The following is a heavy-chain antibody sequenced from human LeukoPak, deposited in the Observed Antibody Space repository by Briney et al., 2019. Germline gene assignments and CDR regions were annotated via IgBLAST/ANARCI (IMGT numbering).Heavy chain of an antibody. D-gene: IGHD3-16*01. V-gene: IGHV4-39*01. CDR3: ARQVTFGYAYAYYFDY. CDR2: IYYSGST. Sequence: SETLSLTCTVSGGSISSSNYYWGWIRQPPGKGLEWIGSIYYSGSTYYNPSLKSRVTISVDTSKNQFSLKLSSVTAADAAVYYCARQVTFGYAYAYYFDYWGQGTLVIVSS. J-gene: IGHJ4*02. CDR1: GGSISSSNYY.